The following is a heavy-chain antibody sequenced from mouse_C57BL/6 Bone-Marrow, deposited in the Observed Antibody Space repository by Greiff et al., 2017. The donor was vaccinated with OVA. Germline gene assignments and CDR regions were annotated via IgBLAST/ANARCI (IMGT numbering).Heavy chain of an antibody. CDR1: GFNITDYY. CDR2: LYPEDGET. D-gene: IGHD2-1*01. Sequence: VQLQQSGAELVKPGASVKLSCTASGFNITDYYMHWVKQRTEQGLEWIGRLYPEDGETKYAPKFQGKATITADTSSNNAYLQLSRLTSEDIAGYYCSYNYGNYDFWGQGNALTVSS. J-gene: IGHJ2*01. V-gene: IGHV14-2*01. CDR3: SYNYGNYDF.